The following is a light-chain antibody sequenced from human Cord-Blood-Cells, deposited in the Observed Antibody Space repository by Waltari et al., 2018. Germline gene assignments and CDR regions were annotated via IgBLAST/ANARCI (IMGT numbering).Light chain of an antibody. Sequence: DIVLTQSPAPLSLSPGGRSTLSCRASQSVSSYLAWYQQKPGQAPRLLIYDASNRATGIPARFSGSGSGTDFTLTISSLEPEDFAVYYCQQRSNWPPLTFGGGTKVEIK. CDR1: QSVSSY. J-gene: IGKJ4*02. V-gene: IGKV3-11*01. CDR3: QQRSNWPPLT. CDR2: DAS.